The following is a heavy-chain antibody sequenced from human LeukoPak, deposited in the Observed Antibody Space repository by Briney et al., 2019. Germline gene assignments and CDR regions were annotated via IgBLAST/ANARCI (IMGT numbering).Heavy chain of an antibody. D-gene: IGHD3-3*01. J-gene: IGHJ4*02. Sequence: SVKVSCKASGGTFSSYAISWVRQAPGQGLEWMGRIIPIFGTANYAQKFQGRVTITADESTSTAYMELSSLRSEDTAVYYCARGKAPYDFWSGYYTWEVFDYWGQGTLVTVSS. CDR2: IIPIFGTA. V-gene: IGHV1-69*13. CDR3: ARGKAPYDFWSGYYTWEVFDY. CDR1: GGTFSSYA.